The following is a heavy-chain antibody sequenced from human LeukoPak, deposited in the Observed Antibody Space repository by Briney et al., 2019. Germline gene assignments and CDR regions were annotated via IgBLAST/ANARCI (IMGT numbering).Heavy chain of an antibody. Sequence: GGSLRLSCAASGFTFTNYALHWVRQAPGKGLEWVAVVSYDGSNKYYSDSAKGRFTISRDNSKNTLYLQMNSLRAEDTAVYYCARESATVNYYYMDVWGKGTTLTVSS. CDR3: ARESATVNYYYMDV. D-gene: IGHD4-17*01. V-gene: IGHV3-30*04. CDR1: GFTFTNYA. J-gene: IGHJ6*03. CDR2: VSYDGSNK.